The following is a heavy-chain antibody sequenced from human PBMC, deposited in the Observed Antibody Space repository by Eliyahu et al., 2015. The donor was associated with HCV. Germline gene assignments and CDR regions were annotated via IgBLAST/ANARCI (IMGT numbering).Heavy chain of an antibody. CDR1: GGSFSGYY. J-gene: IGHJ4*02. D-gene: IGHD3-22*01. Sequence: QVQLQQWGAGLLKPSETLSLTCAVYGGSFSGYYWSWIRQPPGKGLEWIGEINHSGSTNYNPSLKSRVTISVDTSKNQFSLKLSSVTAADTAVYYCARKPHYYDSSGYYLPFSSRYYFDYWGQGTLVTVSP. CDR3: ARKPHYYDSSGYYLPFSSRYYFDY. CDR2: INHSGST. V-gene: IGHV4-34*01.